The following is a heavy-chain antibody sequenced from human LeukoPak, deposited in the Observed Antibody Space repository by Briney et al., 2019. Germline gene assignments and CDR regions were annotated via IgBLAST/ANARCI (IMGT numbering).Heavy chain of an antibody. D-gene: IGHD3-10*01. CDR2: INDSGST. Sequence: PGGSLRLSCAASGFTFSSFGMNWIRQPPGKGLEWIGYINDSGSTDYNPSLKSRVTISVDTSKNQFSLKLSSVTAADTAIYYCASFSWGSGTYTHEAIWSWFDPWGQGTLVTVSS. CDR1: GFTFSSFG. J-gene: IGHJ5*02. CDR3: ASFSWGSGTYTHEAIWSWFDP. V-gene: IGHV4-59*08.